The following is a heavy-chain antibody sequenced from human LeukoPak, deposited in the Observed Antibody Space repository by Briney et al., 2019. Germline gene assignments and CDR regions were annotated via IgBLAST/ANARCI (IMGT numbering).Heavy chain of an antibody. J-gene: IGHJ5*02. CDR3: ARGSGYCSGGSCRNWFDP. CDR1: GGTFSSYA. D-gene: IGHD2-15*01. Sequence: SVKVSCKASGGTFSSYAISWVRQAPGQGLEWMGGIIPIFGTANYAQKFQGRVTITADESTSTVYMELSSLRSEDTAVYYCARGSGYCSGGSCRNWFDPWGQGTLVTVSS. V-gene: IGHV1-69*13. CDR2: IIPIFGTA.